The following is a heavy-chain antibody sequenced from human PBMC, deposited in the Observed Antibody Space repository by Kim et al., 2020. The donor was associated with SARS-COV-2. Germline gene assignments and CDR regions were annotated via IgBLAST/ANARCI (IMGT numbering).Heavy chain of an antibody. Sequence: SETLSLTCTVSGGSISSGGYYWSWIRQHPGKGLEWIGYIYYSGSTYYNPSLKSRVTISVDTSKNQFSLKLSSVTAADTAVYYCARESKFLYCSSTSCYAVGGDYYYYYGMDVWGQGTTVTVSS. CDR1: GGSISSGGYY. D-gene: IGHD2-2*01. CDR3: ARESKFLYCSSTSCYAVGGDYYYYYGMDV. V-gene: IGHV4-31*03. CDR2: IYYSGST. J-gene: IGHJ6*02.